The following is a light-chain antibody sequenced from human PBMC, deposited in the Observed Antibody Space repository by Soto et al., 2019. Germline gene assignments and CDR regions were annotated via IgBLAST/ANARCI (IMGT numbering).Light chain of an antibody. CDR3: SSYTISKKGV. J-gene: IGLJ2*01. Sequence: QSALTQPASVSGSPGQSITISCTGTSSDVGGYNYVSWYQQHPGKAPKLMIYEVSNRPSGVSNRFSGSKSGNTASLTISGLQAEDEADYYCSSYTISKKGVFGGGTKLTVL. V-gene: IGLV2-14*01. CDR1: SSDVGGYNY. CDR2: EVS.